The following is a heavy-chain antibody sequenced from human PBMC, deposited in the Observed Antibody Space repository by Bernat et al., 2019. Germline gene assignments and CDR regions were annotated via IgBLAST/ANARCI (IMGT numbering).Heavy chain of an antibody. CDR1: GYTFTSYY. CDR3: ARDGGYDSSGYLGAFDI. D-gene: IGHD3-22*01. CDR2: INPSGGST. J-gene: IGHJ3*02. Sequence: QVQLVQSGAEVKKPGASVKVSCKASGYTFTSYYMHWVRQAPGQGLEWMGIINPSGGSTSYAQKFQGRVTMTRDTSTSTVYMELSSLRSEDTAVYYCARDGGYDSSGYLGAFDIWGQGTMVTVSS. V-gene: IGHV1-46*01.